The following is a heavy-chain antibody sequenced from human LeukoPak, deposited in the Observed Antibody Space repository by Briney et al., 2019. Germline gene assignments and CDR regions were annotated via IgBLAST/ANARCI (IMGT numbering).Heavy chain of an antibody. V-gene: IGHV4-59*01. Sequence: PSETLSLTCTVTGGSISGYYWNWIRQPPGGGLEWIGYIYYDGNTNYSPSVKSQVTISVDMSKNQVSLRPSSVTADDTAIYYCARDQGISSDLDAFDIWGQGTMVTVSS. CDR2: IYYDGNT. CDR3: ARDQGISSDLDAFDI. CDR1: GGSISGYY. D-gene: IGHD3-10*01. J-gene: IGHJ3*02.